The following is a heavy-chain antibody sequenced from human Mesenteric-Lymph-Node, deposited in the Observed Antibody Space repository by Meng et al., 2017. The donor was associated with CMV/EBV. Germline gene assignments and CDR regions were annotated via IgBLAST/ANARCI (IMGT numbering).Heavy chain of an antibody. J-gene: IGHJ6*02. CDR1: GFTFSGSA. Sequence: GESLKISCAASGFTFSGSAMHWVRQASGKGLEWVGRIRSKANSYATAYAASVKGRFTISRDDSKNTAYLQMNSLKTEDTAVYYCARYLDYYYYGMDVWGQGTTVTVSS. CDR3: ARYLDYYYYGMDV. CDR2: IRSKANSYAT. V-gene: IGHV3-73*01.